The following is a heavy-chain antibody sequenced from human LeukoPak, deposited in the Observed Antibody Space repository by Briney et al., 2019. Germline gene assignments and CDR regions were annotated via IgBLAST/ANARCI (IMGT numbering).Heavy chain of an antibody. D-gene: IGHD3-9*01. CDR3: ARDIPTILRYFDWTVNWFDP. CDR2: ISSSSSTI. J-gene: IGHJ5*02. Sequence: GGSLRLSCAASGFTFSSYSMNWVRQAPGKGLEWVSYISSSSSTIYYADSVKGRFTISRDNAKNSLYLQMNSLRAEDTAVYYCARDIPTILRYFDWTVNWFDPWGQGTLVTVSS. CDR1: GFTFSSYS. V-gene: IGHV3-48*04.